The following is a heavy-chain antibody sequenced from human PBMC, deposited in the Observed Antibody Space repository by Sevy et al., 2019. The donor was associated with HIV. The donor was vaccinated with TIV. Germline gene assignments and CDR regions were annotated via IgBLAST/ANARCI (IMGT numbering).Heavy chain of an antibody. V-gene: IGHV3-7*01. J-gene: IGHJ4*01. D-gene: IGHD3-3*01. CDR1: GFTFTTTW. CDR3: TTSFGVIAGDDFDY. Sequence: GGSLRLSCAASGFTFTTTWMSWVRQAPGKGLGWVANINQHGSEEYYVDCVKGRFTISRDNTKNSLYLRMRSLRVEDTAVYYCTTSFGVIAGDDFDYWGQGTLVTVSS. CDR2: INQHGSEE.